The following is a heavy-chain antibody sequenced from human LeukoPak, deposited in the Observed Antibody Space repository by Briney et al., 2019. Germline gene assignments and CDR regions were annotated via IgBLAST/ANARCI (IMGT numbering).Heavy chain of an antibody. CDR2: VSKDGGTK. Sequence: GRSLRLSCAASGFTFSDYDIHWARQAPGEGLEWLAYVSKDGGTKYYADSVKGRFTASRDNSRNTVYLEMNSLRPEDTALYYCARDLMWLVDYWGQGTLLTVSS. V-gene: IGHV3-30-3*01. CDR3: ARDLMWLVDY. CDR1: GFTFSDYD. J-gene: IGHJ4*02. D-gene: IGHD6-19*01.